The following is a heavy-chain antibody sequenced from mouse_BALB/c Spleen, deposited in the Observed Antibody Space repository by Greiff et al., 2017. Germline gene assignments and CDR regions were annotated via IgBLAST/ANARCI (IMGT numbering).Heavy chain of an antibody. CDR1: GFSLSSYG. CDR2: IWSGGST. D-gene: IGHD2-10*02. Sequence: VQLQQSGPGLVQPSQSLSITCTVSGFSLSSYGVHWVRQSPGKGLEWLGVIWSGGSTDYNAAFISRLSISKDNSKSQVFFKMNSLQANDTAIYYCAREYGNPMDYWGQGTSVTVSS. J-gene: IGHJ4*01. V-gene: IGHV2-2*02. CDR3: AREYGNPMDY.